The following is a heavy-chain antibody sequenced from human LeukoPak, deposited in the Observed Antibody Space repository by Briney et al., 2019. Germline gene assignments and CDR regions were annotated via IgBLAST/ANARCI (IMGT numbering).Heavy chain of an antibody. Sequence: ASVKVSCKASGYTFTSYGILWVRQAPGQGLEWMGWISAYNGNTNYAQKLQGRVTMTTDTSTSTAYMELRSLRSDDTAVYYCARITMVRGVIFDWYFDLWGRGALVTASS. V-gene: IGHV1-18*01. CDR2: ISAYNGNT. CDR3: ARITMVRGVIFDWYFDL. J-gene: IGHJ2*01. CDR1: GYTFTSYG. D-gene: IGHD3-10*01.